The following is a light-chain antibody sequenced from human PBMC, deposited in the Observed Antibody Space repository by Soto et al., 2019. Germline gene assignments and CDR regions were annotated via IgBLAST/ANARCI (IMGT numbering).Light chain of an antibody. CDR2: DAY. CDR1: QSFRGL. J-gene: IGKJ5*01. V-gene: IGKV3-11*01. CDR3: QQRHMWPIT. Sequence: VLTQSPVTLSLSPGEIATLSRRASQSFRGLLAWYQQKPGQAPRLLIYDAYNRATGIPPRFSGSGSGTDFTLTISSLEPEDSAVYYCQQRHMWPITFGQGTRLEIK.